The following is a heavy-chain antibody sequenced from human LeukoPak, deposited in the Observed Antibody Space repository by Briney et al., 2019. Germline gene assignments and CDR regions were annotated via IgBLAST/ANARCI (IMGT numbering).Heavy chain of an antibody. D-gene: IGHD3-3*01. Sequence: GGSLRLSCAASGFTFSSYGMHWVRQAPGKGLEWVAVISYDGSNKYYADSVKGRFTISRDNSKNTLYLQMNSLRAEDTAVYYCATGRPGYDFWSGYYFDYWGQGTLVTVSS. V-gene: IGHV3-30*03. CDR3: ATGRPGYDFWSGYYFDY. J-gene: IGHJ4*02. CDR1: GFTFSSYG. CDR2: ISYDGSNK.